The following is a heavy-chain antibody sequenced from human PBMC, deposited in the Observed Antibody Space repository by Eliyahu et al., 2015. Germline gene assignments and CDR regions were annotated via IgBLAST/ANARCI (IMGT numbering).Heavy chain of an antibody. J-gene: IGHJ4*02. CDR3: AKVRAYSSQFDY. D-gene: IGHD6-13*01. CDR2: IYTSGST. CDR1: DASISSYY. Sequence: QVQLQESGPGLVKPSETLSLTCTVXDASISSYYWSWIRQPAGKGLEWIGRIYTSGSTNYNPSLKSRVTMSVDTSKNQFSLRLSSVTAADTAVYYCAKVRAYSSQFDYWGPGILVTVSS. V-gene: IGHV4-4*07.